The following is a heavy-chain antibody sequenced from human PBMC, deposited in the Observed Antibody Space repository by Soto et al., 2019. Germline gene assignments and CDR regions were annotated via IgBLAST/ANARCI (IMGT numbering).Heavy chain of an antibody. Sequence: QITLNESGPTVVRPTETLTLTCTFSGFSLSTSGVGVGCIRQSPGKAPEWLALIYWDDDKRYSESLKIRLTITKDTSKNQVVLTMSSLAPADTATYCCTNVVLRTVFGLVTSTAVYFDFGAPGTPVAVSS. CDR1: GFSLSTSGVG. V-gene: IGHV2-5*02. CDR3: TNVVLRTVFGLVTSTAVYFDF. CDR2: IYWDDDK. D-gene: IGHD3-3*01. J-gene: IGHJ4*02.